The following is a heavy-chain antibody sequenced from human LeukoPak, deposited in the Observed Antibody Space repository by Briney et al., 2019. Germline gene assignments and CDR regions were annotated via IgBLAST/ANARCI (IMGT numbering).Heavy chain of an antibody. CDR2: ISAYNGNT. V-gene: IGHV1-18*01. J-gene: IGHJ3*02. Sequence: ASVNVSCKASGYTFTSYGISWVRQAPGQGLEWMGWISAYNGNTNYAQKLQGRVTMTTDTSTSTAYMELRSLRPDDTAVYYCATQQQLGAFDIWGQGTMVTVSS. CDR1: GYTFTSYG. D-gene: IGHD6-13*01. CDR3: ATQQQLGAFDI.